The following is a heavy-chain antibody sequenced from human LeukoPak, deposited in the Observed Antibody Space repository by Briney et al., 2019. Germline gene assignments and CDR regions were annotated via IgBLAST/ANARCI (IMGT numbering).Heavy chain of an antibody. V-gene: IGHV3-21*01. CDR2: ISSSSSYV. CDR1: GFTFSSYS. J-gene: IGHJ4*02. D-gene: IGHD3-22*01. Sequence: GGSLRLSCAASGFTFSSYSMNWVRQAPGKGLEWVSSISSSSSYVYYADSVKGRFTISRDNAKNSLYLQMNSLRAEDTAVYYCARDLKSDGYYYDSSATPRSPPVYWGQGTLVTVSS. CDR3: ARDLKSDGYYYDSSATPRSPPVY.